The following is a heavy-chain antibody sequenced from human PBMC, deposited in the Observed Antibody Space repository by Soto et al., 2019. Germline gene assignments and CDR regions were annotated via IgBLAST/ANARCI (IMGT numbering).Heavy chain of an antibody. CDR2: IYHSGST. Sequence: SETLSLTCAVSGGSISSSNWWSWVRQPPGKGLEWIGEIYHSGSTNYNPSLKSRVTISVDKSKNQFSLKLSSVTAADTAVYYCARYSLANYDYGGDGMDVWGQGTTVTVSS. V-gene: IGHV4-4*02. D-gene: IGHD3-16*01. CDR1: GGSISSSNW. CDR3: ARYSLANYDYGGDGMDV. J-gene: IGHJ6*02.